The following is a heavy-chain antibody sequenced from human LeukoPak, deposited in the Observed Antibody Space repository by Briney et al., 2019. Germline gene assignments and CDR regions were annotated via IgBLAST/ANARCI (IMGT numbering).Heavy chain of an antibody. J-gene: IGHJ4*02. CDR1: GLTVSSNY. CDR3: TRDLRGVIPFDY. V-gene: IGHV3-66*01. CDR2: IYSGGST. D-gene: IGHD3-10*01. Sequence: GGSLRLSCSASGLTVSSNYMSWVRQAPGKGLEWVSVIYSGGSTYYADSVKGRFTISRDNSKNTLYLQMNSLRVEDTAVYYCTRDLRGVIPFDYWGQGTLVTVSS.